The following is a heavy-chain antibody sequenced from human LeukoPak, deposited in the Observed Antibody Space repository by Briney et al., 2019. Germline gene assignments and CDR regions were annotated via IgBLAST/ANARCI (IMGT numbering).Heavy chain of an antibody. Sequence: PSQTLSLTCTVSGGPINSGGHYWTWIRQYAGKGLEWIGYIYYSGSLFYNPSLGSRVTISLDTSKNRFFLEMTSVTAADTAVYYCARISRWGPYWGQGILVTVSS. CDR3: ARISRWGPY. CDR1: GGPINSGGHY. J-gene: IGHJ4*02. V-gene: IGHV4-31*03. CDR2: IYYSGSL. D-gene: IGHD3-16*01.